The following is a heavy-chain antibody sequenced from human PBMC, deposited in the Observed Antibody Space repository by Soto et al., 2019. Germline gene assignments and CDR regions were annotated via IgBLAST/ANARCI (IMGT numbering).Heavy chain of an antibody. CDR3: ATDKITGLFDY. J-gene: IGHJ4*02. Sequence: SETLSLTCTVSGGSTSSYFWSWIRQPPGKGLEWIGYIYYSGSTNYNPSLKSRVTISVDTSKNQFSLKLTSVTAADTAVYYCATDKITGLFDYWGQGTLVTAPQ. CDR2: IYYSGST. D-gene: IGHD2-8*02. CDR1: GGSTSSYF. V-gene: IGHV4-59*12.